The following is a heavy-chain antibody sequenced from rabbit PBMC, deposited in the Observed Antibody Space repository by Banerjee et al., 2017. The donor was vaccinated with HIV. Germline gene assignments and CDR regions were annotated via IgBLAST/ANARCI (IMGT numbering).Heavy chain of an antibody. Sequence: QQQLEESGGGLVKPGGTLTLTCTASGIDFSSSYWICWVRQAPGKGLEWISCIYIDNNGGSYYASWAKGRFTVSKTSSTTVTLQMTSLTAADTATYFCARGAADYTVYGYAFNLWGQGTLVTVS. D-gene: IGHD6-1*01. V-gene: IGHV1S45*01. CDR2: IYIDNNGGS. J-gene: IGHJ4*01. CDR3: ARGAADYTVYGYAFNL. CDR1: GIDFSSSYW.